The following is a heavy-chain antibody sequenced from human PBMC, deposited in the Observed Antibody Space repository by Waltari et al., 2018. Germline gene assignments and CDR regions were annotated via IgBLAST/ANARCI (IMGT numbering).Heavy chain of an antibody. CDR2: SYTTGSL. V-gene: IGHV4-61*02. CDR3: ARDSNLVRGVVDL. D-gene: IGHD3-10*01. J-gene: IGHJ5*02. Sequence: QVQLQESGPGLVKPSETLSLTCTVSGDSISSGDHYWRWLRHPAGKGLEGIGRSYTTGSLNYNPSLKSRLTISVDTSKNRFSLKLTSVIASDTAVYFCARDSNLVRGVVDLWGQGTQVTVSS. CDR1: GDSISSGDHY.